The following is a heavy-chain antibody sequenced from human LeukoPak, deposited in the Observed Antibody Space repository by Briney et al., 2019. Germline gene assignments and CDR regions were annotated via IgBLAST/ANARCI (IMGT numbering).Heavy chain of an antibody. CDR1: GYIFTGHY. J-gene: IGHJ4*02. CDR2: INLNSGGT. D-gene: IGHD2-2*01. CDR3: ARDYARYCSTGRCNFFDY. V-gene: IGHV1-2*02. Sequence: ASVKVSCKAFGYIFTGHYIHWVRQTPGQGFEWMGWINLNSGGTKYAQKFEGRVTVTRDTSTSTAYMELSRLRSDDTTVYYCARDYARYCSTGRCNFFDYWGQGTLVTVSS.